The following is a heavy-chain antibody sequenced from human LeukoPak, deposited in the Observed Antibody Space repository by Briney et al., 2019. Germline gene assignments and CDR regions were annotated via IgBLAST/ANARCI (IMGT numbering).Heavy chain of an antibody. J-gene: IGHJ5*02. Sequence: PGGSLRLSCAASGFTFSTAWMSWVRQAPGKGREWVGRIRPRTDGGATDYAAPVKGRFTISRDDSENMLFLEMNSLKTEDTAVYYCTGYYYGSGSYYNVEWFDPWGQGTLVTVSS. V-gene: IGHV3-15*01. CDR2: IRPRTDGGAT. CDR1: GFTFSTAW. CDR3: TGYYYGSGSYYNVEWFDP. D-gene: IGHD3-10*01.